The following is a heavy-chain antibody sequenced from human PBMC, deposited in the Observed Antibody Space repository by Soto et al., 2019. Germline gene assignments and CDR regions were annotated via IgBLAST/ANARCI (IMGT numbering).Heavy chain of an antibody. Sequence: GSLRLSCAASGFTFSSYDMHWVRQATGKGLEWVSAIGTAGDTYYPGSVKGRFTISRENAKNSLYLQMNSLRAGDTAVYYCASGVRDGYNLPAPIDYWGQGTLVTVSS. D-gene: IGHD1-1*01. CDR1: GFTFSSYD. CDR2: IGTAGDT. J-gene: IGHJ4*02. V-gene: IGHV3-13*01. CDR3: ASGVRDGYNLPAPIDY.